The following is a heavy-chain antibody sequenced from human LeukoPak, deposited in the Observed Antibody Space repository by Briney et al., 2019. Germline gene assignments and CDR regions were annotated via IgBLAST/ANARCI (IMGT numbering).Heavy chain of an antibody. CDR3: ARQCSGSSTSPGAFDI. CDR2: IYPGDSDT. V-gene: IGHV5-51*01. Sequence: PGESLKISCKGSGYSFTSYWIGWVRQMPGKGLEWMGIIYPGDSDTRYSPSFQGQVTISADKSISTAYLQWSSLKASGTAMYYCARQCSGSSTSPGAFDIWGQGTMVTVSS. J-gene: IGHJ3*02. D-gene: IGHD2-2*01. CDR1: GYSFTSYW.